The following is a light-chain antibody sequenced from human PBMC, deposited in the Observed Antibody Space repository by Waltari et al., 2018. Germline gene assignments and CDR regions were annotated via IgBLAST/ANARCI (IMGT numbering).Light chain of an antibody. CDR2: GNS. CDR3: QSYDSSLSGYV. V-gene: IGLV1-40*01. CDR1: SSNIGAGYD. Sequence: QSVLTQPPSVSGAPGQRVTISCTVSSSNIGAGYDVHWYQQLPGTAPKLLSEGNSNRPSGVPDRFSGSKSGTSASLAITGIKAEDEADYYCQSYDSSLSGYVFRTGTKVPVL. J-gene: IGLJ1*01.